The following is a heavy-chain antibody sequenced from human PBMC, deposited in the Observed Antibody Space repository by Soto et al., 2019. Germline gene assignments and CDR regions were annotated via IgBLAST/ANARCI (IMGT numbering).Heavy chain of an antibody. CDR1: GFTFSSYA. J-gene: IGHJ3*02. D-gene: IGHD3-22*01. CDR2: ISCIGGST. V-gene: IGHV3-23*01. CDR3: AKVYYDSSGYLPGVANDAFDI. Sequence: GGSLRLSCAASGFTFSSYAMSWVRQAPGKGLEWVSFISCIGGSTYYADSVKGRFTISRDNSKNTLYLQMNSLRAEDTAVYYCAKVYYDSSGYLPGVANDAFDIWGQGTMVTVSS.